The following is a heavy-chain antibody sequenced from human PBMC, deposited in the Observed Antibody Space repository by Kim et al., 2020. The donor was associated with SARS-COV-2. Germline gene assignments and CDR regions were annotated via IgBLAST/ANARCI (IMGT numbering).Heavy chain of an antibody. J-gene: IGHJ3*02. CDR1: GYTFTGYY. CDR3: ARPRYSGYSGYGRTRNSDAFDI. V-gene: IGHV1-2*04. Sequence: ASVKVSCKASGYTFTGYYMHWVRQAPGQGLEWMGWINPNSGGTNYAQKFQGWVTMTRDTSISTAYMELSRLRSDDTAVYYCARPRYSGYSGYGRTRNSDAFDIWGQGTMVTVSS. CDR2: INPNSGGT. D-gene: IGHD5-12*01.